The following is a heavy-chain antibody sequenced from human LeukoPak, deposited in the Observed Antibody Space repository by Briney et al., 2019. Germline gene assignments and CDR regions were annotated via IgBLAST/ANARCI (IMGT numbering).Heavy chain of an antibody. Sequence: GGSLRLSCAASGFTFSSYGMHWVRQAPGKGLEWVAFIRYDGSNKYYADSVKGRSTISRDNSKNTLYLQMNSLRAEDTAVYYRAKGRISVAGTLDPWGQGTLVTVSS. V-gene: IGHV3-30*02. CDR3: AKGRISVAGTLDP. CDR2: IRYDGSNK. D-gene: IGHD6-19*01. CDR1: GFTFSSYG. J-gene: IGHJ5*02.